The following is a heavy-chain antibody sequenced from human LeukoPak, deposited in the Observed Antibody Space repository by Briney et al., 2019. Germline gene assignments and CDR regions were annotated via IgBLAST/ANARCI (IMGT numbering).Heavy chain of an antibody. CDR3: SNGLPGGSYFFAMDV. Sequence: GGSLRLSCAASGFIFSIYAMTWVRQAPGKGLEWVSAISGRGDSTYYADSVKGRFTISRDNSKNTLYLQMNNLRAEDTAVYYLSNGLPGGSYFFAMDVWGPGTTVNGPS. D-gene: IGHD2-21*01. V-gene: IGHV3-23*01. CDR1: GFIFSIYA. J-gene: IGHJ6*02. CDR2: ISGRGDST.